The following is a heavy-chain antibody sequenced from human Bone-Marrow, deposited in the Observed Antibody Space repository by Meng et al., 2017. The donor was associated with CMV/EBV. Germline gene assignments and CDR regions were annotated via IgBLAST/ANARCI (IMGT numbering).Heavy chain of an antibody. CDR3: ARAGRDYYDSTYDY. V-gene: IGHV4-39*07. CDR1: GGSISSSSYY. D-gene: IGHD3-22*01. CDR2: IYYSGST. Sequence: GSLRLSCTVSGGSISSSSYYWGWIRQPPGKGLEWIGSIYYSGSTYYNPSLKSRVTISVDTSKNQFSLKLSSVTAADTAVYYCARAGRDYYDSTYDYWGQGTLVTVSS. J-gene: IGHJ4*02.